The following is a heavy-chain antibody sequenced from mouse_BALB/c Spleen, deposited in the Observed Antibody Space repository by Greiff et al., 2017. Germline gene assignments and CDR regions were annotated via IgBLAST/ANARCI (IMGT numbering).Heavy chain of an antibody. CDR3: ARSQANWDVAYAMDY. J-gene: IGHJ4*01. D-gene: IGHD4-1*01. Sequence: EVKLMESGGGLVQPGGSRKLSCAASGFTFSSFGMHWVRQAPEKGLEWVAYISSGSSTIYYADTVKGRFTISRDNPKNTLFLQMTSLRSEDTAMYYCARSQANWDVAYAMDYWGQGTSVTVSS. CDR1: GFTFSSFG. CDR2: ISSGSSTI. V-gene: IGHV5-17*02.